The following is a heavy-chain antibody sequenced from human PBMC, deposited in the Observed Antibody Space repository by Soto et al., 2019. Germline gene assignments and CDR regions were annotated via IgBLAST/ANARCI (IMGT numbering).Heavy chain of an antibody. CDR2: ISDRTTYK. V-gene: IGHV3-21*01. CDR1: GFTFSSYN. Sequence: EGALRLSCAASGFTFSSYNMNWVRQAPGKGLEWVSSISDRTTYKYYADSVKGRFTISRDNAKNSLYLEMNSLRVEDTAVYYCARDRYSGSFGYWGQGTLVTVSS. CDR3: ARDRYSGSFGY. J-gene: IGHJ4*02. D-gene: IGHD1-26*01.